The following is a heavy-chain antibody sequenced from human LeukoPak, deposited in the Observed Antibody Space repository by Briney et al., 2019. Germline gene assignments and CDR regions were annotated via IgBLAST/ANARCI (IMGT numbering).Heavy chain of an antibody. V-gene: IGHV3-74*01. CDR1: GFTFSSYR. CDR3: ARDFDSSTWSQPEIGY. D-gene: IGHD6-13*01. J-gene: IGHJ4*02. CDR2: VKGDGSIT. Sequence: GGSLRLSCAASGFTFSSYRMHWVRHAPGKGLVWVSRVKGDGSITSYADSVKGRFTISRDNARNTLYLQMNSLRAEDTAVYYCARDFDSSTWSQPEIGYWGQGTPVTVAS.